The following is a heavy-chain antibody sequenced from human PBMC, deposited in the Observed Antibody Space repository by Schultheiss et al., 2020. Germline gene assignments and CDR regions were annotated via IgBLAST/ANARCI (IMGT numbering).Heavy chain of an antibody. D-gene: IGHD4-17*01. CDR3: ARAGDYGDYGGLGGDYGMDV. Sequence: SETLSLTCAVYGYSISSGYYWSWIRQPPGKGLEWIGEINHSGSTNYNPSLKSRVTISVDTSKNQFSLKLSSVTAADTAVYYCARAGDYGDYGGLGGDYGMDVWGQGTTVTVSS. CDR1: GYSISSGYY. CDR2: INHSGST. V-gene: IGHV4-38-2*01. J-gene: IGHJ6*02.